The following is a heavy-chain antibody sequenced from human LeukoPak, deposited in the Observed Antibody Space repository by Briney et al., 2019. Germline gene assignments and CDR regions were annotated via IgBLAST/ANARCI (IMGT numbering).Heavy chain of an antibody. V-gene: IGHV3-23*01. CDR2: ISDNGVTT. Sequence: GGSLRLSCAASGFTFRVYSMSWVRQAPGKGLEWVSSISDNGVTTSYADSVKGRFTVSRDNSKNTLDLQMNSLRAEDTAVYYCARGGTTVTTNLFDYWGQGTLVTVSS. J-gene: IGHJ4*02. CDR1: GFTFRVYS. D-gene: IGHD4-17*01. CDR3: ARGGTTVTTNLFDY.